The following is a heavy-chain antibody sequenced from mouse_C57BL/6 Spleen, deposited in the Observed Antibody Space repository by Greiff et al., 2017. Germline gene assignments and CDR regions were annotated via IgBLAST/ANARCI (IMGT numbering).Heavy chain of an antibody. CDR3: AKSTTVVATDFAY. D-gene: IGHD1-1*01. CDR1: GFSLTSYG. V-gene: IGHV2-5*01. Sequence: QVQLQQSGPGLVQPSQSLSITCTVSGFSLTSYGVHWVRQSPGKGLEWLGVIWRGGSTDYNAAFMSRLSITKDNSKSQVFFKMNSLQADDTARYYCAKSTTVVATDFAYWGQGTLVTVSA. CDR2: IWRGGST. J-gene: IGHJ3*01.